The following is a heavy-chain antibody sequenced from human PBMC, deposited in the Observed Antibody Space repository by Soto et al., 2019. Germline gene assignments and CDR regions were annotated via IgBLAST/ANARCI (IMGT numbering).Heavy chain of an antibody. J-gene: IGHJ4*02. V-gene: IGHV3-23*01. Sequence: PGGSLRLSCVVSGFTFSRYGMNWVRQTPAKGLEWVSAVSGNGENTYYADSVKGRFTISRDNSKNTLYLQMNSLRAEDTALYYCARDLSTSSGDFYGYFDYWGQGALVTVS. CDR2: VSGNGENT. CDR3: ARDLSTSSGDFYGYFDY. CDR1: GFTFSRYG. D-gene: IGHD1-26*01.